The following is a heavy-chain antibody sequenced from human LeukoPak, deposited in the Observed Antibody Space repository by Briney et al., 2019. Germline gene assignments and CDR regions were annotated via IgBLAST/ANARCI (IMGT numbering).Heavy chain of an antibody. CDR2: ISTYNTNR. CDR1: GYSFSTYG. Sequence: ASVTVSFKTSGYSFSTYGLSWVRQAPGQGPEWMGWISTYNTNRKYAQRFQDRLTLTTDTSTATAYMELRGLRYNDTAVHYCAREPQQMVRTDNWFDPWGQGTLVAVSS. D-gene: IGHD6-13*01. V-gene: IGHV1-18*01. J-gene: IGHJ5*02. CDR3: AREPQQMVRTDNWFDP.